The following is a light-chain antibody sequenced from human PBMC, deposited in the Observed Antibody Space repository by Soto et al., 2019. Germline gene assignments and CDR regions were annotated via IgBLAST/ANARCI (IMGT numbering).Light chain of an antibody. CDR2: DVS. V-gene: IGLV2-14*01. CDR1: SSDVDNYKY. CDR3: SSYTSSTTLYV. J-gene: IGLJ1*01. Sequence: QSVLTQPASVSGSPGQSITISCTGTSSDVDNYKYVSWYQQHPGKAPKLMIYDVSHRPSGVSNRFSGSKSGNTASLTISGLQAEDEADYYCSSYTSSTTLYVFGTGTKVTVL.